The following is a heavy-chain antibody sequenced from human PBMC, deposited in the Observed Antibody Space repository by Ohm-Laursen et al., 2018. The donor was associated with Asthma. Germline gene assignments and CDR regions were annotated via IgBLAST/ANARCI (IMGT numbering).Heavy chain of an antibody. CDR2: ISSSGSTI. CDR3: ARADDFWSGYYTLKQNYYYYGMDV. V-gene: IGHV3-48*03. Sequence: SLRLSCAASGFTFSSYAMHWVRQAPGKGLEWVSYISSSGSTIYYADSVKGRFTISRDNAKNSLYLQMNSLRAEDTAVYYCARADDFWSGYYTLKQNYYYYGMDVWGQGTTVTVSS. CDR1: GFTFSSYA. D-gene: IGHD3-3*01. J-gene: IGHJ6*02.